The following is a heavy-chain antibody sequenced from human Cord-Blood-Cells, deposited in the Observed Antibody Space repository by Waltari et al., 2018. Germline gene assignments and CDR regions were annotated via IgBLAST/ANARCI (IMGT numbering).Heavy chain of an antibody. Sequence: QLQLQESGPGLVKPSETLSLTCTVSGGSISSSSYYWGWIRQPPGKGLEWIGSIYYSGSTYYNPSLKRRVTISVDTSKNQFSLKLSSVTAADTAVYYCARQASDGDFDYWGQGTLVTVSS. J-gene: IGHJ4*02. CDR1: GGSISSSSYY. V-gene: IGHV4-39*01. CDR2: IYYSGST. CDR3: ARQASDGDFDY. D-gene: IGHD3-10*01.